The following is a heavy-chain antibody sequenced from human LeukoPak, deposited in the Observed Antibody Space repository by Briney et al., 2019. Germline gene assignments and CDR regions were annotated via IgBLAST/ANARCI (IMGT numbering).Heavy chain of an antibody. D-gene: IGHD5-18*01. Sequence: SETLSLTCNVSGYTMNSGYYWSWIRQTPGSGLEWIGETTHSGSTDYNPSLKSRVTISVDTSKNQFSLKLSSVTAADTAVYYCARYQDVDTAMVDAFDIWGQGTMVTVSS. J-gene: IGHJ3*02. CDR1: GYTMNSGYY. V-gene: IGHV4-38-2*02. CDR3: ARYQDVDTAMVDAFDI. CDR2: TTHSGST.